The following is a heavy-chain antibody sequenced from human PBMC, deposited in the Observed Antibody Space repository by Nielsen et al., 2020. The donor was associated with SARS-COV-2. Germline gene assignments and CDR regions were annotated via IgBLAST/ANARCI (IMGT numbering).Heavy chain of an antibody. CDR2: ISSSSSYI. V-gene: IGHV3-21*01. J-gene: IGHJ3*02. D-gene: IGHD2-2*01. CDR3: ARGSSTTDAFDI. Sequence: GESLKISCAASGFTFSSYSMNWVRQAPGKGLEWVSSISSSSSYIYYADSVKGRFTISRDNAKNSLYLQTNSLRAEDTAVYYCARGSSTTDAFDIWGQGTMVTVSS. CDR1: GFTFSSYS.